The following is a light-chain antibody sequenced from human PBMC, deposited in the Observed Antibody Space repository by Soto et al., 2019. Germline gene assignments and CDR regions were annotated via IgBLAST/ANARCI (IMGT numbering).Light chain of an antibody. J-gene: IGKJ5*01. CDR2: GAS. V-gene: IGKV3-20*01. Sequence: EVVMTQSPATLSVSPGERATLSCRASQSVSSNLAWYQQKPGQAPRVIMYGASRRATGIPDRFSGGGSGTDFTLTISRLEPEDFAVYYCQQYGSLITFGQGTRLEIK. CDR1: QSVSSN. CDR3: QQYGSLIT.